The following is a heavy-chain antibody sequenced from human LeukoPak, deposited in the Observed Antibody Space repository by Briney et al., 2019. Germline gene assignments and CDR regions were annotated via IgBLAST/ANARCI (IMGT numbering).Heavy chain of an antibody. D-gene: IGHD2-2*01. Sequence: GGSLRLSCAASGFTVSGNYMNWVRQAPGKGLEWVSVIYSGGSADYTDSVKGRFTISRDNSKNTLYLQMNSLRAEDTAVYYCARNLPAADYWGQGTLVTVSS. V-gene: IGHV3-66*01. J-gene: IGHJ4*02. CDR3: ARNLPAADY. CDR1: GFTVSGNY. CDR2: IYSGGSA.